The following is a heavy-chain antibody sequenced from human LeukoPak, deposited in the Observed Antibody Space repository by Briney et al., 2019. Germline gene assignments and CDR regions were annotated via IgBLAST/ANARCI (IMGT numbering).Heavy chain of an antibody. Sequence: SETLSPTCTVSGGSISSGDYYWSWIRQPPGKGLEWIGYIYYSGSTYYNPSLKSRVTISVDTSKNQFSLKLSSVTAADTAVYYCARVEEVSHFDYWGQGTLVTVSS. CDR2: IYYSGST. J-gene: IGHJ4*02. V-gene: IGHV4-30-4*01. D-gene: IGHD6-6*01. CDR3: ARVEEVSHFDY. CDR1: GGSISSGDYY.